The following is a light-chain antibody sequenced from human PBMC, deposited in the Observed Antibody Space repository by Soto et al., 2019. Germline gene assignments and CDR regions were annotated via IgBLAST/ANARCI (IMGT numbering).Light chain of an antibody. CDR1: QSVSSSY. Sequence: EIVLTQSPGTLSLSPGERATLSCMASQSVSSSYLAWYQQKPGQAPRLLIYGASSRATGIPDRFSGSGSGTHFTLTISRLEPEDFAVYYCQQYGSSPFTFGPGTKVEIK. CDR3: QQYGSSPFT. V-gene: IGKV3-20*01. J-gene: IGKJ3*01. CDR2: GAS.